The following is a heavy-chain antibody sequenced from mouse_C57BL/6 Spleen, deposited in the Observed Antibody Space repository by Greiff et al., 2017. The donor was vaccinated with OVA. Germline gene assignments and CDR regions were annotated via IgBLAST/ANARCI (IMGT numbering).Heavy chain of an antibody. V-gene: IGHV6-3*01. CDR2: IRLKSDNYAT. D-gene: IGHD2-1*01. J-gene: IGHJ4*01. CDR1: GFTFSNYW. CDR3: TLYSPYYAMDY. Sequence: EVHLVESGGGLVQPGGSMKLSCVASGFTFSNYWMNWVRQSPEKGLEWVAQIRLKSDNYATHYAESVKGRFTISRDDSKSSVYLQMNNLRAEDTGIYYCTLYSPYYAMDYWGQGTSVTVSS.